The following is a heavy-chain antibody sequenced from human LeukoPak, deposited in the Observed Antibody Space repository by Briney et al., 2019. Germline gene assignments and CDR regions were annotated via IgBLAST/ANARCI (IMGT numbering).Heavy chain of an antibody. CDR3: ARRTCRGSSCYRNDASDI. Sequence: SVKVSCKASGDSFNTYAINWVRQAPGQGLEWMGKTIPILEVPNIAREFQGRVTITADKSTNTAYLELKSLRSEDTALYFCARRTCRGSSCYRNDASDIWGQGTMVTVSS. D-gene: IGHD2-15*01. V-gene: IGHV1-69*04. J-gene: IGHJ3*02. CDR2: TIPILEVP. CDR1: GDSFNTYA.